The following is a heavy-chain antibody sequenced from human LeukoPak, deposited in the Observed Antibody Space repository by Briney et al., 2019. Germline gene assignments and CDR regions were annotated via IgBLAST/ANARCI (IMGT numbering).Heavy chain of an antibody. J-gene: IGHJ4*02. CDR1: GGSISSSSFY. CDR3: ARLSIVWFGEFDY. V-gene: IGHV4-39*01. CDR2: IYYSGST. D-gene: IGHD3-10*01. Sequence: SETLPLTCTVSGGSISSSSFYWGWIRQPPGKGLVWIGSIYYSGSTYYNPSLKSRVTISVDTSKNQFSLKLSSVTAADTAVYYCARLSIVWFGEFDYWGQGTLVTVSS.